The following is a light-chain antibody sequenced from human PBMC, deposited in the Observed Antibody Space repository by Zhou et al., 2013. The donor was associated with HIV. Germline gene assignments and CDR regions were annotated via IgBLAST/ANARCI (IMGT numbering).Light chain of an antibody. CDR2: DTS. J-gene: IGKJ1*01. Sequence: EIVMTQSPATLSMSSGERATLSCRASQSVNSKLAWYQQKPGQAPRLLIYDTSTRATGIPARFSGSGSGTDFTLTISRLEPEDFAVYYCQQYGSSQWTFGQGTKVEIK. V-gene: IGKV3-20*01. CDR1: QSVNSK. CDR3: QQYGSSQWT.